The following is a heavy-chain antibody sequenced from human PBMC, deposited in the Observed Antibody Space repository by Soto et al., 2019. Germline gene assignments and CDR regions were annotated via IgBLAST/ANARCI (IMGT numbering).Heavy chain of an antibody. CDR2: ISAYNGNT. V-gene: IGHV1-18*04. CDR1: GYTFTSYG. J-gene: IGHJ6*02. CDR3: ARDYRQWLVRYYYYGMDV. D-gene: IGHD6-19*01. Sequence: ASVKVSCKASGYTFTSYGISWVRQAPGQGLEWMGWISAYNGNTNYAQKLQGRVTVTTDTSTSTAYMELRSLRSDDTAVYYCARDYRQWLVRYYYYGMDVWGQGTTVTVSS.